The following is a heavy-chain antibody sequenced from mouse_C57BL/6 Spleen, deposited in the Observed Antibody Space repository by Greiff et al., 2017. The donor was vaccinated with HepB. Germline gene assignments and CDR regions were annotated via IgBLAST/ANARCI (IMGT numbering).Heavy chain of an antibody. D-gene: IGHD1-1*02. CDR1: GYTFTDYY. V-gene: IGHV1-26*01. Sequence: EVQLQQSGPELVKPGASVKISCKASGYTFTDYYMNWVKQSHGKSLEWIGDINPNNGGTSYNQKFKGKATLTVDKSSSTAYMELRSLTSEDSAVYYCARRGGIYAMDYWGQGTSVTVSS. J-gene: IGHJ4*01. CDR2: INPNNGGT. CDR3: ARRGGIYAMDY.